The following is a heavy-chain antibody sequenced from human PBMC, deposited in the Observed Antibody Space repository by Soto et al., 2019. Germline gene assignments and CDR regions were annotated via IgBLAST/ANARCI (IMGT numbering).Heavy chain of an antibody. V-gene: IGHV1-2*02. CDR3: ARVPGHKNSRGDY. CDR2: INPKTGDT. D-gene: IGHD1-7*01. J-gene: IGHJ4*02. CDR1: GYTFTHYY. Sequence: QVQLVQSGAEVKKPGASVSVSCKASGYTFTHYYIHWVRRAPGQGLEWMGLINPKTGDTNYAQKFRDRVSMTRDTSTNTASMRLSSLRSDDTAVYYCARVPGHKNSRGDYWCQGTPVTVSA.